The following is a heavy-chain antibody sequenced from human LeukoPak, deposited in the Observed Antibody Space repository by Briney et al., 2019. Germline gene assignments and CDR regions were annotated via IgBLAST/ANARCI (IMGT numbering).Heavy chain of an antibody. V-gene: IGHV4-59*12. J-gene: IGHJ4*02. Sequence: SETLSLTCTVSGGSISSYYWSWIRQPPGKGLEWIGYIYYRGSTNYNPSLKSRVTISVVTSKNQFSLKLSSVTAADTAVYYCARETVATVLDYWGQGTLVTVSS. D-gene: IGHD5-12*01. CDR1: GGSISSYY. CDR3: ARETVATVLDY. CDR2: IYYRGST.